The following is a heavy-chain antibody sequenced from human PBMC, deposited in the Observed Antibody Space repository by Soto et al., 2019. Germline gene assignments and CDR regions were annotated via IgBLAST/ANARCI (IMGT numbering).Heavy chain of an antibody. J-gene: IGHJ2*01. V-gene: IGHV3-23*01. CDR3: ARGRGGYTYEYFDL. CDR1: GFTFSSFA. D-gene: IGHD5-18*01. Sequence: EVQLLESGGGLVQPGGSLRLSCAASGFTFSSFAMSWVRRAPGKGLECVSGISAYGGSTYYADSVKGRFTISSDNSRKTLSLQMNSLRADDAAVYYCARGRGGYTYEYFDLWGRGTLVTVSS. CDR2: ISAYGGST.